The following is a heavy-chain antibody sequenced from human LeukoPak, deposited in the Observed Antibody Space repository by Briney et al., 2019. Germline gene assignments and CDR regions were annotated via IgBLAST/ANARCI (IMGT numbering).Heavy chain of an antibody. CDR1: GGSISSGGYS. D-gene: IGHD4-23*01. J-gene: IGHJ4*02. CDR2: IYHSGST. CDR3: ARVETTVVTG. V-gene: IGHV4-30-2*01. Sequence: SETLSLTCAVPGGSISSGGYSWSWIRQPPGKGLEWIGYIYHSGSTYYNPSLKSRVTISVDRSKNQFSLKLSSVTAADTAVYYCARVETTVVTGWGQGTLVTVSS.